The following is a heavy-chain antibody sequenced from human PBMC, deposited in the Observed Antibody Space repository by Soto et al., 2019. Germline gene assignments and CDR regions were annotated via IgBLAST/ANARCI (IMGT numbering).Heavy chain of an antibody. Sequence: SGPTLDNTRHALTLTCTVSSSSLSTSGEGLGWIRQTAGKALEWLALIYWNDDKHYSPTLKRRLTITKDTSNIQAVLTMTNMDPMDTATYYCARGLATLPVFAFDFWGQGTVVTVSS. V-gene: IGHV2-5*01. D-gene: IGHD1-1*01. CDR3: ARGLATLPVFAFDF. CDR2: IYWNDDK. CDR1: SSSLSTSGEG. J-gene: IGHJ3*01.